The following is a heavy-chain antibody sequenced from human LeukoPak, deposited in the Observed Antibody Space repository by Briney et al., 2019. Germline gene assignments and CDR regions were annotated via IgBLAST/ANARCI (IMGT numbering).Heavy chain of an antibody. Sequence: ASVKVSCKASGYTFTRYDINWVRQATGQGLEWMGWMNPNSGNTGYAQKFQGRVTMTRNTSISTAYMELSSLRSEDTAVYYCARIATRTSLTHYDFWSGYYGVPFDPWGQGTLVTVSS. CDR3: ARIATRTSLTHYDFWSGYYGVPFDP. D-gene: IGHD3-3*01. J-gene: IGHJ5*02. V-gene: IGHV1-8*01. CDR1: GYTFTRYD. CDR2: MNPNSGNT.